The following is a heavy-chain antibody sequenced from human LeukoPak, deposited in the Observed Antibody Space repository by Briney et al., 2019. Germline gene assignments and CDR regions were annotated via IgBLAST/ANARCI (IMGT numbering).Heavy chain of an antibody. CDR3: ARGGIDIVTVPVSNWFDP. D-gene: IGHD2/OR15-2a*01. CDR1: GYSFINYG. J-gene: IGHJ5*02. Sequence: ASVKVSCKASGYSFINYGITWVRQAPGQGLEWMEWSSPYNGKTNYAQKFQGRVTMTTDTSTNTAYMELRSLRSDDTAVYYCARGGIDIVTVPVSNWFDPWGQGALVTVSS. CDR2: SSPYNGKT. V-gene: IGHV1-18*01.